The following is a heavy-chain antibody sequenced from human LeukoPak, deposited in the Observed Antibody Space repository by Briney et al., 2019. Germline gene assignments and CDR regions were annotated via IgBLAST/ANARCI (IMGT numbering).Heavy chain of an antibody. V-gene: IGHV3-21*01. D-gene: IGHD2-15*01. Sequence: PGGSLRLSCAASGFTFSSYSMNWVRQAPGKGLERVSSISSSSSYIYYADSVKGRFTISRDNAKNSLYLQMNSLRAEDTAVYYCARDWDCSGGSCYFSGRGYYFDYWGQGTLVTVS. CDR2: ISSSSSYI. CDR1: GFTFSSYS. CDR3: ARDWDCSGGSCYFSGRGYYFDY. J-gene: IGHJ4*02.